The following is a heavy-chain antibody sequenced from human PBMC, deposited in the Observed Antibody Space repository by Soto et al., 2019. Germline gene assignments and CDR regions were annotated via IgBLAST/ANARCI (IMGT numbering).Heavy chain of an antibody. CDR1: GFTFSSYW. J-gene: IGHJ4*02. D-gene: IGHD3-16*02. CDR2: INSDVSIT. CDR3: VRYSRSVGGSYRPDY. V-gene: IGHV3-74*01. Sequence: GGSLRLSCAASGFTFSSYWMHWVRQVPEKGLVWVSRINSDVSITNYAGAVKGRFTISRDNVKNTLYLQMNSLRAEDTAVYYCVRYSRSVGGSYRPDYWGQGTLVTVSS.